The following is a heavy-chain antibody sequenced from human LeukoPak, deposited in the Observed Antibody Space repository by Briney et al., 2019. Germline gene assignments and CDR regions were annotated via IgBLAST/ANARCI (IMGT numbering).Heavy chain of an antibody. V-gene: IGHV4-4*07. CDR3: AREVGVPAATFDY. CDR1: SGSISSYY. CDR2: IYTSGST. Sequence: SETLSLTCTVSSGSISSYYWNWIRQPAGKGLEWIGRIYTSGSTNYNPSLKSRVTISVDTSKNQFSLKLSSVTAADTAVYYCAREVGVPAATFDYWGQGTLVTVSS. J-gene: IGHJ4*02. D-gene: IGHD2-2*01.